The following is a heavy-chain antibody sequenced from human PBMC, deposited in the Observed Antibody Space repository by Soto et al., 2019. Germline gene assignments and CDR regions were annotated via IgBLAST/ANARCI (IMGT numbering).Heavy chain of an antibody. J-gene: IGHJ2*01. CDR1: GFTFSSYA. D-gene: IGHD3-3*01. CDR3: AKNERSGYDFWSGYPDWYFDL. V-gene: IGHV3-23*01. Sequence: EVQLLESGGGLVQPGGSLRLSCAASGFTFSSYAMSWVRQAPGKGLEWVLAISGSGGSTYYADSVKGRFTISRDNSKNTLYLQMNSLRAEDTAVYYCAKNERSGYDFWSGYPDWYFDLWGRGTLVTVSS. CDR2: ISGSGGST.